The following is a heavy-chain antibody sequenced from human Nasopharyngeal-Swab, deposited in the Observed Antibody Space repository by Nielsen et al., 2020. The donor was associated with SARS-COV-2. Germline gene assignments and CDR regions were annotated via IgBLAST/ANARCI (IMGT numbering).Heavy chain of an antibody. CDR3: TRTLSASYMDV. CDR2: IGTAGDT. V-gene: IGHV3-13*01. J-gene: IGHJ6*03. Sequence: GGSLRLSCAASGLTFSRFDMHWVRQVMGKGLEWVSAIGTAGDTYYPRSMKGRFTISRGDAENILYLQMNSLRAEDTAVYYCTRTLSASYMDVWGKGTTVTVSS. CDR1: GLTFSRFD.